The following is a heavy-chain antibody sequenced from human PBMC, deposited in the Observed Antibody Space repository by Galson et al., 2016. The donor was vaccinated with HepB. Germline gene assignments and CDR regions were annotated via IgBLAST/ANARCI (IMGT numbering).Heavy chain of an antibody. Sequence: SVKVSCKASGYTFTGRYIYWVRQAPGQGLEWMGWVNPKNGSTYYKQKFQGRVTMTRDTSINTAYMELSRLTSDDTAVYFWGRGYYGMDVWGQGTTVTVSS. CDR3: GRGYYGMDV. CDR1: GYTFTGRY. J-gene: IGHJ6*02. V-gene: IGHV1-2*02. CDR2: VNPKNGST.